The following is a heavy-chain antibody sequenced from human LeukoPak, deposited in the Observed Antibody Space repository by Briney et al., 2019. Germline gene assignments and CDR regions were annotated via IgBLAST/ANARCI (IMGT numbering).Heavy chain of an antibody. D-gene: IGHD1-26*01. CDR2: ISSRGDST. J-gene: IGHJ4*02. CDR1: GFTFSYSY. Sequence: GGSMRLSCAASGFTFSYSYMNWIRQAPGNGPEWVSSISSRGDSTNYADSVKGRFTISRDNAKNSLYLQMNSLRAEDAAVYYCARESSGTYYLKQWGQGTLVTVYS. V-gene: IGHV3-11*05. CDR3: ARESSGTYYLKQ.